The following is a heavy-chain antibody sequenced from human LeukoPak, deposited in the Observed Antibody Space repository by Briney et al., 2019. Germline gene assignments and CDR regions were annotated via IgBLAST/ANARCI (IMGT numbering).Heavy chain of an antibody. Sequence: PGGSLRLSCAAPGFTFSTFWMSWVRQAPGKGLERVANIKEDGSEKYYVDSVKGRFTISRDTAKNSMYLQMNSLRAEDTAVYYCATSSGSRGLYFDFWGQGTLVTVSS. CDR2: IKEDGSEK. J-gene: IGHJ4*02. CDR1: GFTFSTFW. V-gene: IGHV3-7*01. CDR3: ATSSGSRGLYFDF. D-gene: IGHD3-22*01.